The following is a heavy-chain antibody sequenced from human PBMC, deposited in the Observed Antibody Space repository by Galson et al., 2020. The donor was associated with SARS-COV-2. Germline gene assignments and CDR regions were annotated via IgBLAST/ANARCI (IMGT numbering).Heavy chain of an antibody. CDR3: AGDSASGITMVGNWYFEL. CDR2: ISSTSTYI. Sequence: GESLKISCAASDFTFNTYSMNWVRQAPGKGLEWVSSISSTSTYIYYADSVKGRFTVSRDNAKKSLYLQMNSLTDEDTAVYYCAGDSASGITMVGNWYFELGGRGTLVT. J-gene: IGHJ2*01. V-gene: IGHV3-21*01. CDR1: DFTFNTYS. D-gene: IGHD3-10*01.